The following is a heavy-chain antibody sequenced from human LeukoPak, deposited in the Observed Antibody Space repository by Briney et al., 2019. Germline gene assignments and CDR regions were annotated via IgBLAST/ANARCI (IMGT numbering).Heavy chain of an antibody. J-gene: IGHJ4*02. Sequence: PGGSLRLSCAASGFIFSNYAMSWVRQVPGRGLEWVSTISSRGDSTYVADSVKGRFTNSRDNSKNSLYLQMNTVRAEDTAVYYCVKGPRPDITVAHTVENWGQGTLVTVSS. V-gene: IGHV3-23*01. CDR3: VKGPRPDITVAHTVEN. CDR1: GFIFSNYA. D-gene: IGHD6-19*01. CDR2: ISSRGDST.